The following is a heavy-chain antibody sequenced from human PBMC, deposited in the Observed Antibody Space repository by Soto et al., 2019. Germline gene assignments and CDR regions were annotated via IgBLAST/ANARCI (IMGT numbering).Heavy chain of an antibody. CDR2: ISAYDGNT. CDR3: ARDFGSHLSAPGAVSEP. J-gene: IGHJ5*02. CDR1: GYIFTSYG. Sequence: ASVKVSCKASGYIFTSYGISWVRQAPGEGLEWMGWISAYDGNTKYAQNLQGRATLTTDTSTYTAYMELRSLQSEDTAVYYCARDFGSHLSAPGAVSEPWGQRGLVSASS. D-gene: IGHD3-3*01. V-gene: IGHV1-18*01.